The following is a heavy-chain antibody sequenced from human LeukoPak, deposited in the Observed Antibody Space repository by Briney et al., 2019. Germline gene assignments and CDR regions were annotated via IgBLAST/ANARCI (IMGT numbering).Heavy chain of an antibody. J-gene: IGHJ6*02. CDR1: GFTFGSYA. CDR2: ISYDGSNK. CDR3: ARGTWIQLWYERYGMDV. Sequence: GGSLRLSCAASGFTFGSYAMHWVRQAPGKGLEWVAVISYDGSNKYYADSVKGRLTISRDNSKNTLYLQMNSLRAEDTAVYYCARGTWIQLWYERYGMDVWGQGTTVTVSS. V-gene: IGHV3-30-3*01. D-gene: IGHD5-18*01.